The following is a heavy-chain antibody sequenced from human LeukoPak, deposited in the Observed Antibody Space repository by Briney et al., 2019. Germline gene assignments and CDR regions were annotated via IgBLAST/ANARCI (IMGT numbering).Heavy chain of an antibody. CDR2: ISSSSSYI. D-gene: IGHD6-19*01. CDR3: AREGSGWYSVSWYYFDY. J-gene: IGHJ4*02. Sequence: GGSLRLSCAASGFTFSSYSMNWVRQAPGKGLEWVSSISSSSSYIYYADSVKGRFTISRDNAKNSLYLQMNSLRAEDTAVYYCAREGSGWYSVSWYYFDYWGQGTPVTVSS. CDR1: GFTFSSYS. V-gene: IGHV3-21*01.